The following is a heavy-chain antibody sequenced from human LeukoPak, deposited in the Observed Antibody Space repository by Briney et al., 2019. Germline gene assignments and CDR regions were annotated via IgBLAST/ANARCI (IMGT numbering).Heavy chain of an antibody. J-gene: IGHJ4*02. CDR1: GGPISSGSYY. CDR2: IYTSGST. CDR3: ARVYYDSSGYYPFDY. V-gene: IGHV4-61*02. D-gene: IGHD3-22*01. Sequence: SQTLSLTCTVSGGPISSGSYYWSWIRQPAGKGLEWIGRIYTSGSTNYNPSLKSRVTISVDTSKNQFSLKLSSVTAADTAVYYCARVYYDSSGYYPFDYWGQGTLVTVSS.